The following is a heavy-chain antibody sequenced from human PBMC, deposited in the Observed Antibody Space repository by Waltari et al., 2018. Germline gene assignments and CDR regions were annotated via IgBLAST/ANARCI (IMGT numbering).Heavy chain of an antibody. CDR3: ARAGSPGDSSSWYSWVDP. CDR2: SYSGGNKK. D-gene: IGHD6-13*01. Sequence: EEQLLESGGDLVQPGGSLRLSCAASGFTFESYAMSWVRQRPGKGPGWVSISYSGGNKKKYADAVKGRLTISRDNSKNTVSLQMDTLRTEDTAIYYCARAGSPGDSSSWYSWVDPWGQGTLVTVSS. CDR1: GFTFESYA. J-gene: IGHJ5*02. V-gene: IGHV3-23*03.